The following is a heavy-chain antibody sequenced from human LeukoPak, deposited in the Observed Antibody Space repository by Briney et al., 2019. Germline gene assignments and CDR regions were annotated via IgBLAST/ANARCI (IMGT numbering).Heavy chain of an antibody. CDR2: ISSSSSYI. CDR1: GFTFSSYS. J-gene: IGHJ4*02. D-gene: IGHD3-10*01. V-gene: IGHV3-21*01. Sequence: AGGSLRLSCAASGFTFSSYSMNWVRQAPGKGLEWVSSISSSSSYIYYADSVKGRFTISRDNAKNSLYLQMNSLRAEDRAVYYCARDRGSRANFDYWGQGTLVTVSS. CDR3: ARDRGSRANFDY.